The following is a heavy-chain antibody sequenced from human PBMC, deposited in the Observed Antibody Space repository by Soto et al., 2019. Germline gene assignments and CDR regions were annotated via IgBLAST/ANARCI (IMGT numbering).Heavy chain of an antibody. V-gene: IGHV3-33*01. CDR1: GFTFSSYG. CDR3: ARDLGEGSRKMVVAAINVGGMDV. Sequence: GGSLRLSCAASGFTFSSYGMHWVRQAPGKGLEWVAVIWYDGSNKYYADSVKGRFTISRDNSKNTLYLQMNSLRAEDTAVYYCARDLGEGSRKMVVAAINVGGMDVWGQGTTVTVSS. CDR2: IWYDGSNK. D-gene: IGHD2-15*01. J-gene: IGHJ6*02.